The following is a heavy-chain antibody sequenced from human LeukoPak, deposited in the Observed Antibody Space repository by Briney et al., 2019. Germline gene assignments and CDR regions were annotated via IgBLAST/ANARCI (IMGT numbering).Heavy chain of an antibody. Sequence: GRFLRLSCAASGFTFSSYGMHWVRQAPGKGLEWVAVIWYDGSNKYYADSVKGRFTISRDNSKNTLYLQMNSLRAEDTAVYYCARDERWYYFDYWGQGTLVTVSS. CDR3: ARDERWYYFDY. D-gene: IGHD6-13*01. CDR2: IWYDGSNK. CDR1: GFTFSSYG. V-gene: IGHV3-33*01. J-gene: IGHJ4*02.